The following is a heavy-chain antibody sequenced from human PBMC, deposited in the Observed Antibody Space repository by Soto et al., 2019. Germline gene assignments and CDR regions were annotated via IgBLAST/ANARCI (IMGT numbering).Heavy chain of an antibody. CDR1: GGSVSTNNAA. J-gene: IGHJ4*02. D-gene: IGHD6-19*01. V-gene: IGHV6-1*01. Sequence: QVPLQQSGPGLLRPSQTLSVTCAISGGSVSTNNAAWNWIRQSPSRVLEWLGRTYYRSKWYNDYAGSLKSRININPHTSKNQFSLQLDSVTPEETAVSYCASPPIAVPGKWYFDYWGLGTLVTVSS. CDR2: TYYRSKWYN. CDR3: ASPPIAVPGKWYFDY.